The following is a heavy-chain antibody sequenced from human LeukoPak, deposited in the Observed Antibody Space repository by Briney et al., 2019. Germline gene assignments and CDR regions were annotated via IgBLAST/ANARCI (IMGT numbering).Heavy chain of an antibody. Sequence: ASVKVSCKASGYTFTSYGISWVRQAPGQGLEWMGWISDYNGNTNYAQKFQGRVTMTRDTSISTAYMELSRLRSDDTAVYYCARDRGSSSSVVPYYYYYMDVWGKGTTVTVSS. D-gene: IGHD6-6*01. CDR2: ISDYNGNT. CDR3: ARDRGSSSSVVPYYYYYMDV. V-gene: IGHV1-18*01. J-gene: IGHJ6*03. CDR1: GYTFTSYG.